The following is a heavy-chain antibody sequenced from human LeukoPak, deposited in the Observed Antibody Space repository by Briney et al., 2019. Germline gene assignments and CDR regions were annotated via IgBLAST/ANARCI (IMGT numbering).Heavy chain of an antibody. Sequence: SETLSLTCTVSGGSISSYYWSWIRQPPGKGLEWIGYIYYSGSTNYNPSLKSRVTISVDTSKNQFSLKLSSVTAADTAVYYCASHPPSNYYDSSGYPECFQHWGQGTLVTVSS. CDR3: ASHPPSNYYDSSGYPECFQH. J-gene: IGHJ1*01. CDR1: GGSISSYY. V-gene: IGHV4-59*01. CDR2: IYYSGST. D-gene: IGHD3-22*01.